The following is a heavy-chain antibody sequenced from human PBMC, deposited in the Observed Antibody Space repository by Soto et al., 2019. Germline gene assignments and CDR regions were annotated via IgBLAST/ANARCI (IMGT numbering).Heavy chain of an antibody. V-gene: IGHV3-11*06. Sequence: VGSLRLSCEGSGFTFSDYYISWIRQAPGRGLEWISYSSNSGTFSRYADSVKGRFSISRDNTKNLLYLQMNSLRAEDTAVYYCARSGDNYNRLDYWGQGTPVTVSS. J-gene: IGHJ4*02. CDR3: ARSGDNYNRLDY. CDR2: SSNSGTFS. CDR1: GFTFSDYY. D-gene: IGHD1-1*01.